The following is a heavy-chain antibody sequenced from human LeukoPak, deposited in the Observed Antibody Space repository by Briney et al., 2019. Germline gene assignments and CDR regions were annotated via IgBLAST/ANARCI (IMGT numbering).Heavy chain of an antibody. CDR2: IYHSGST. Sequence: SETLSLTCAVSGGSISSSNWWSWVRQPPGKGLEWIGEIYHSGSTNYNPSLKSRVTISVDKSKNQFSLKLSSVTAADTAVYYCARRGYDSSGYYHNYWGQGTLVTVSS. CDR3: ARRGYDSSGYYHNY. J-gene: IGHJ4*02. V-gene: IGHV4-4*02. D-gene: IGHD3-22*01. CDR1: GGSISSSNW.